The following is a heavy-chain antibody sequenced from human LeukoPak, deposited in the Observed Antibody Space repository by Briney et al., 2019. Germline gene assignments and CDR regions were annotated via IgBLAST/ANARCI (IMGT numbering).Heavy chain of an antibody. D-gene: IGHD5-18*01. Sequence: PGGSLRLSCVASGFTFSSYAMHWVRQAPGKGLEWVAVISYDGSNKYYADSVKGRFTISRDNSKNTLYLQMNSLRAEDTAVYYCAREGEWLRFFGYWGQGTLVTVSS. CDR1: GFTFSSYA. CDR2: ISYDGSNK. J-gene: IGHJ4*02. V-gene: IGHV3-30*04. CDR3: AREGEWLRFFGY.